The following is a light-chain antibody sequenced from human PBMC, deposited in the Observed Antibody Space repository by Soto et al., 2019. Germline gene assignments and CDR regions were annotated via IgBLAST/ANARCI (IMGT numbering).Light chain of an antibody. CDR1: SSDIASFNY. V-gene: IGLV2-14*01. CDR2: QVT. Sequence: QSVLPLTASVSGSPGQSVTISCTGSSSDIASFNYVSWYQQYPGKAPKLLIYQVTSRASGVSHRFSGSKFGDTASLTISGLQPEDEAEYYCNSYSSSTFYVFGTGTKVTVL. CDR3: NSYSSSTFYV. J-gene: IGLJ1*01.